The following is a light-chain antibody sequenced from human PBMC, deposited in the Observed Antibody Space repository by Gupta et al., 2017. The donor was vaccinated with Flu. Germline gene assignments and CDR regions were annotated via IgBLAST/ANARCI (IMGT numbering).Light chain of an antibody. CDR3: RQGGYSPRT. J-gene: IGKJ1*01. V-gene: IGKV3-20*01. Sequence: EIVLTQSPGTLSVSPGERATLSCRASQSVTANFFAWYQQKRGQAPRLLIYRASMRSTDIPDTFSGSGSVTEFTLTISILEPEDFPVYYCRQGGYSPRTFGQGTKVEMK. CDR2: RAS. CDR1: QSVTANF.